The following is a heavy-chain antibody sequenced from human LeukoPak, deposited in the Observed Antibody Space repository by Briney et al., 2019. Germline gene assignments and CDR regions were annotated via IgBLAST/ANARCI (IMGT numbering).Heavy chain of an antibody. V-gene: IGHV3-30*18. Sequence: QSGGSLRLSCAASGFTFSSYGMHWVRQAPGKGLEWVAVISYDGSNKYYADSVKGRFTISRDNSKNTLYLQMNSLRAEDTAVYYCAKERDRIAAAGTAPFDYWGQGTLVTVSS. CDR3: AKERDRIAAAGTAPFDY. CDR1: GFTFSSYG. J-gene: IGHJ4*02. CDR2: ISYDGSNK. D-gene: IGHD6-13*01.